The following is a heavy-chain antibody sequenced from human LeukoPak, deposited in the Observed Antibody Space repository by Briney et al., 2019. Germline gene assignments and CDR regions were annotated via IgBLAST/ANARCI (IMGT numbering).Heavy chain of an antibody. Sequence: ASVKVSCKASGYTFTSFYMHWVRQAPGQGLEWMGMINPIGGRTGYAQRSQGRVTITRDTSASTLYMELSSLRSEDTAVYYCARAVGRHFDYWGQGTLVTVSS. CDR3: ARAVGRHFDY. CDR2: INPIGGRT. D-gene: IGHD1-26*01. J-gene: IGHJ4*02. V-gene: IGHV1-46*01. CDR1: GYTFTSFY.